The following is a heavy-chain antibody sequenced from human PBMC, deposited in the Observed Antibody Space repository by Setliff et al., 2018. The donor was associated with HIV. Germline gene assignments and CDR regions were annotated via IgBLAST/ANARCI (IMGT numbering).Heavy chain of an antibody. D-gene: IGHD2-15*01. V-gene: IGHV4-59*12. CDR1: GGSITNYY. CDR2: IYYSGST. Sequence: SETLSLTCTVSGGSITNYYWSWIRQPPGKGLEWIGYIYYSGSTNYDPSLKSRVTISLDTSRNQFSLKLSSVAAADTAVYYCARDDRCSGDTCYYYWGQGALVTVSS. J-gene: IGHJ4*02. CDR3: ARDDRCSGDTCYYY.